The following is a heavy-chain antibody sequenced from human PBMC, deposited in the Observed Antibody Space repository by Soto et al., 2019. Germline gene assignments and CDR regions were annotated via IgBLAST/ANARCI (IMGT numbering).Heavy chain of an antibody. Sequence: QVQLVQSGAEVKKPGSSVKVSCKASGGTFSSYAISWVRQAPGQGLEWMGGIIPIFGTANYAQKFQGRVTITADDSTSTAYMELSSLRSEDTAVYYCARVAVTMVRGVVLLDWFDPWGQGTLVTVSS. CDR1: GGTFSSYA. CDR2: IIPIFGTA. V-gene: IGHV1-69*01. CDR3: ARVAVTMVRGVVLLDWFDP. J-gene: IGHJ5*02. D-gene: IGHD3-10*01.